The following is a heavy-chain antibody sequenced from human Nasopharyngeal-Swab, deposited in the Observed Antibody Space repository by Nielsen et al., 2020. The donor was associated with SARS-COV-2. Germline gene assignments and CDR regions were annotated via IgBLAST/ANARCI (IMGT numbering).Heavy chain of an antibody. D-gene: IGHD6-13*01. V-gene: IGHV1-46*01. Sequence: ASVKVSCKASGYTFTSYYMHWVRQAPGQGLEWMGIINPSGGSTSYAQKFQGRVTMTRDTSTSTVYMELSGLRSEDTAVYYCARDLLYSSSWTQYYYYMDVWGKGTTVTVSS. CDR2: INPSGGST. CDR1: GYTFTSYY. J-gene: IGHJ6*03. CDR3: ARDLLYSSSWTQYYYYMDV.